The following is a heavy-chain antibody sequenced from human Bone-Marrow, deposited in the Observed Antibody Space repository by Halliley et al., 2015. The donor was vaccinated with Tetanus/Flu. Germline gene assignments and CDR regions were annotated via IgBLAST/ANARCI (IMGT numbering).Heavy chain of an antibody. V-gene: IGHV3-30*18. CDR3: AKDLRGRYYGFDY. D-gene: IGHD1-26*01. J-gene: IGHJ4*02. Sequence: WVAVISGGGTQKNYADPVKGRFTISRNNSKNTVSLQGNSLRAEDTAVYYCAKDLRGRYYGFDYWGQGALVPASS. CDR2: ISGGGTQK.